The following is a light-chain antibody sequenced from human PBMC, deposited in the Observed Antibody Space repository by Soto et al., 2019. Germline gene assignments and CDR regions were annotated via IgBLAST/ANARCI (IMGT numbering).Light chain of an antibody. V-gene: IGLV1-47*01. CDR1: SSNIGTNH. Sequence: QSVLTQPPSASGTPGQRVNISCSGSSSNIGTNHLYWYQQLPGTAPKLLIYRNSERPSGVPDRISASKSGTSASLAISGLRSEDEADYYCATWDDDLRAPVFGGGTKLTVL. CDR2: RNS. CDR3: ATWDDDLRAPV. J-gene: IGLJ2*01.